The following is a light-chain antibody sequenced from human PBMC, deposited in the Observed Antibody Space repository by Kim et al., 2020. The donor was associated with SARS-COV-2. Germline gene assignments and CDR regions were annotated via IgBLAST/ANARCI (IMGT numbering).Light chain of an antibody. Sequence: ASIGDRVTMTCRASQTIGTNLNWYQQKTGKAPQLLIYAASSLQTGVPSRFSGAGSGTDFTLTINSLQPEDFATYYCQQGSTTPYTFGPGTKVDIK. V-gene: IGKV1-39*01. CDR3: QQGSTTPYT. J-gene: IGKJ3*01. CDR2: AAS. CDR1: QTIGTN.